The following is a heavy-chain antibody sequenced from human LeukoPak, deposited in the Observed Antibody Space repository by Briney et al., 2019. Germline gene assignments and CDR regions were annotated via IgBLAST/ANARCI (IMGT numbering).Heavy chain of an antibody. V-gene: IGHV1-69*01. CDR1: GGTFSSYA. Sequence: SVKVSCKASGGTFSSYATSWVRQAPGQGLEWMGGIIPIFGTANYAQKFQGRVTITADESTSTAYMELSSLRSEDTAVYYCARGGAGYCSGGSCSWYYGMDVWGKGTTVTVSS. D-gene: IGHD2-15*01. J-gene: IGHJ6*04. CDR3: ARGGAGYCSGGSCSWYYGMDV. CDR2: IIPIFGTA.